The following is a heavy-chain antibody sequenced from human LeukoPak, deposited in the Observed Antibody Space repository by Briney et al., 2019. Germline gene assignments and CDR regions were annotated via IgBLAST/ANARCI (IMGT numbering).Heavy chain of an antibody. D-gene: IGHD5-18*01. CDR2: ISGSGGST. Sequence: PGGSLRLSCAASGFTFSSYAMSWVRQAPGKGLEWVSAISGSGGSTYYADSVKGRFTISRDNSKNTLYLQMNSLRVEDTAVYYRARGGARGYSPVDYWGQGILVTVSS. CDR3: ARGGARGYSPVDY. V-gene: IGHV3-23*01. J-gene: IGHJ4*02. CDR1: GFTFSSYA.